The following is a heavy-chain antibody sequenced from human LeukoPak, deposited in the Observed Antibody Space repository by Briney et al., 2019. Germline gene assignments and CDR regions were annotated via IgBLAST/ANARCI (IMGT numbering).Heavy chain of an antibody. D-gene: IGHD3-10*01. J-gene: IGHJ4*02. Sequence: ASVKVSCRTSDYTFTNYYMHWVRQAPGQGLEWMGRINPNTGGTNYAQKFQGRVTVTTDTSVTTSYMEVNSLESDDTAVYYCASDDYYGSGSYAANWGQGTLVTVSS. V-gene: IGHV1-2*06. CDR1: DYTFTNYY. CDR3: ASDDYYGSGSYAAN. CDR2: INPNTGGT.